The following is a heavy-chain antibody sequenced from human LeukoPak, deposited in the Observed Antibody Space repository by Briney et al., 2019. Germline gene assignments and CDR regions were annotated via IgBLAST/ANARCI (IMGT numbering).Heavy chain of an antibody. Sequence: GSLRLSCAASGFTFSNHGMNWVRQAPGKGLEWIGEINHSENTNYNPSLKSRVTISVDTSKNQFSLKLSSVTAADTAVYYCARVRGLRFRFWFDPWGQGTLVTVSS. D-gene: IGHD5-12*01. V-gene: IGHV4-34*01. J-gene: IGHJ5*02. CDR1: GFTFSNHG. CDR2: INHSENT. CDR3: ARVRGLRFRFWFDP.